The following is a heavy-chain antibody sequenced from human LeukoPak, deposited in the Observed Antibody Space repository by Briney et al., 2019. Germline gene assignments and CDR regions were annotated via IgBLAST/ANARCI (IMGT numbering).Heavy chain of an antibody. D-gene: IGHD3-3*01. Sequence: GGSLRLSCAASGFIVSTNYMSWVRQAPGKGWNGVGVIKSKTDGGTTDYAAPVKGRFTISRDDSKNTLYLQMNSLKTEDTAVYYCTTDLLEWLLYPDYWGQGTLVTVSS. J-gene: IGHJ4*02. V-gene: IGHV3-15*01. CDR1: GFIVSTNY. CDR3: TTDLLEWLLYPDY. CDR2: IKSKTDGGTT.